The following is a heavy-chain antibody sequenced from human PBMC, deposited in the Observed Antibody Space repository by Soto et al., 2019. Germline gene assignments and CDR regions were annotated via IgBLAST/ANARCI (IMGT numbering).Heavy chain of an antibody. CDR3: ARSWYGQSSDAFDI. CDR2: IYYSGST. D-gene: IGHD1-20*01. Sequence: PSETLSLTCAVYGGSFSGYYWTWIRQHPGKGLEWIGYIYYSGSTYYNPSLKSRVTISVDTSKNQFSLKLSSVTAADTAVYYCARSWYGQSSDAFDIWGQGTMVTV. J-gene: IGHJ3*02. CDR1: GGSFSGYY. V-gene: IGHV4-31*11.